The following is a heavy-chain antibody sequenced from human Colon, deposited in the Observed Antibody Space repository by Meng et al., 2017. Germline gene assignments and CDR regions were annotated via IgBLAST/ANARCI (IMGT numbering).Heavy chain of an antibody. CDR3: ARHISILGQRGFDY. V-gene: IGHV4-4*02. D-gene: IGHD3/OR15-3a*01. J-gene: IGHJ4*02. CDR1: GGSISSNW. CDR2: FFHTGRT. Sequence: QVRRQQWGPGLVKPSGTLSLACAVSGGSISSNWWSWVRQPPGKGLEWIGEFFHTGRTNYDPSLKSRVTISVDKSNNQFSLKLTSVTAADTAVYYCARHISILGQRGFDYWGQGTLVTVSS.